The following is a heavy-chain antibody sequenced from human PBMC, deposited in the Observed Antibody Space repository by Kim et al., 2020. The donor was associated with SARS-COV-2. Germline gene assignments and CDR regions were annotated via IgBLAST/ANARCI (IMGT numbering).Heavy chain of an antibody. CDR2: ISSSGGAT. J-gene: IGHJ2*01. CDR3: AKDLNWYFDL. CDR1: GFNFSTYA. Sequence: GGSLRLSCAASGFNFSTYAMNWVRQAPGKGLEWVSTISSSGGATYYADSAKGRFTIYRDNSKNTLYLQMNSLRAEDTDVYYYAKDLNWYFDLWGRGPLV. V-gene: IGHV3-23*01.